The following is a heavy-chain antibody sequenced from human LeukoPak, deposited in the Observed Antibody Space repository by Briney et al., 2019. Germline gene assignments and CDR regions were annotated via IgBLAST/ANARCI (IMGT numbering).Heavy chain of an antibody. Sequence: GGSLRLSCAASGLTFSSYSMNWVRQAPGKGLEWVSYISSSSGTIYYADSVKGRFTISRDNAKNSLYLQMNSLRAEDTAVYYCARVPWGDYGDYGGYFDYWGQGTLVTVSS. CDR2: ISSSSGTI. J-gene: IGHJ4*02. CDR1: GLTFSSYS. D-gene: IGHD4-17*01. CDR3: ARVPWGDYGDYGGYFDY. V-gene: IGHV3-48*04.